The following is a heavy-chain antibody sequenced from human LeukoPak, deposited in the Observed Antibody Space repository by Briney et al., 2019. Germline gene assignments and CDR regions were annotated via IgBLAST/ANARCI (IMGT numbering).Heavy chain of an antibody. CDR3: ARPVSSSWYGGFDY. CDR2: IYYTWST. CDR1: GGSISSTSYY. J-gene: IGHJ4*02. V-gene: IGHV4-39*01. Sequence: PSETLSLTCTVSGGSISSTSYYWAWIRQSPGMGLEWIGSIYYTWSTYYNPSPKSRVTISVDPSKNQFSLKVSSVTAADTAVYYCARPVSSSWYGGFDYWGQGTLVTVSS. D-gene: IGHD6-13*01.